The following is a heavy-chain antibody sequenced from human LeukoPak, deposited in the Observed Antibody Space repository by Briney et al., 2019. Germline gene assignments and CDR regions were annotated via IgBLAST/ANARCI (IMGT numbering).Heavy chain of an antibody. CDR1: GGSISSSSYY. CDR2: IYYSGST. V-gene: IGHV4-39*01. J-gene: IGHJ4*02. D-gene: IGHD3-3*01. Sequence: SETLSLTCTVSGGSISSSSYYWGWIRQPPGKGLEWIGSIYYSGSTYYNPSLKSRVTISVDMSKNQFSLKLSSVTAADTAVYYCARRYDFWSGYYTFFDYWGQGTLVTVSS. CDR3: ARRYDFWSGYYTFFDY.